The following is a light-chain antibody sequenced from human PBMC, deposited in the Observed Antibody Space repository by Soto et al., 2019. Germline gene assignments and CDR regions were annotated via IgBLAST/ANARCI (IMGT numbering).Light chain of an antibody. Sequence: AIQMTQSPSSLSASVGDRVAISCRSSQGIRSELGWYQQKPGQAPKLLIYEVSRLQSGVPSRFSGSGSGTDFTLTITSLQPEDFAIYYCQQYNNWPPYTFGQGTQLEIK. CDR2: EVS. CDR3: QQYNNWPPYT. V-gene: IGKV1-6*01. CDR1: QGIRSE. J-gene: IGKJ2*01.